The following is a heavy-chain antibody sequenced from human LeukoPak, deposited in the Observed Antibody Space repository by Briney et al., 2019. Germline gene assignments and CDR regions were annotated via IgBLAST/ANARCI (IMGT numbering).Heavy chain of an antibody. V-gene: IGHV3-9*01. CDR1: GFTFDDYA. CDR2: ISWNSGTI. CDR3: ARVVGSNSFDY. D-gene: IGHD4-11*01. J-gene: IGHJ4*02. Sequence: PGRSLRLSCAASGFTFDDYAMHWVRQAPGKGLEWVSGISWNSGTIGYADSVKGRFTISRDNAKNSLYLQMNSLRAEDTALYYCARVVGSNSFDYRGQGTLVTVSS.